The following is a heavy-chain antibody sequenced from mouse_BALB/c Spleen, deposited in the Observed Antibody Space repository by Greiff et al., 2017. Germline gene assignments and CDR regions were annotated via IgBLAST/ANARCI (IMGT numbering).Heavy chain of an antibody. Sequence: DVKLQESGPGLVKPSQSLSLTCSVTGYSITSGYYWNWIRQFPGNKLEWMGYISYDGSNNYNPSLKNRISITRDTSKNQFFLKLNSVTTEDTATYYCARERNYYGYYFDYWGQGTTLTVSS. CDR3: ARERNYYGYYFDY. V-gene: IGHV3-6*02. D-gene: IGHD1-2*01. J-gene: IGHJ2*01. CDR2: ISYDGSN. CDR1: GYSITSGYY.